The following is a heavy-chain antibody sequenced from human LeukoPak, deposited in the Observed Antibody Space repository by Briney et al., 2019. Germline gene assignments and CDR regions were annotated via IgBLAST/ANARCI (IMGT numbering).Heavy chain of an antibody. D-gene: IGHD6-13*01. V-gene: IGHV4-39*07. CDR1: GGSISSSSYY. Sequence: SETLSLTCTVSGGSISSSSYYWGWIRQPPGKGLEWIGTIYYSGSTYYNPSLKSRVTISVDTSKNQFSLKLSSVTAADTAVYYCAREFRGAAAGYYYYYYGMDVWGQGTTVTVPS. J-gene: IGHJ6*02. CDR2: IYYSGST. CDR3: AREFRGAAAGYYYYYYGMDV.